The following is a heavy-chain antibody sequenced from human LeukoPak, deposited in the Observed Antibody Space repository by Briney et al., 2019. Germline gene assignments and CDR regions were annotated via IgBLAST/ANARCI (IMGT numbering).Heavy chain of an antibody. V-gene: IGHV1-18*01. CDR2: ISAYNGNT. J-gene: IGHJ4*02. CDR1: GYTFTSYG. CDR3: ARVTPTYSSSWYEY. D-gene: IGHD6-13*01. Sequence: ASVKVSCKASGYTFTSYGISWVRQAPGQGLEWMGWISAYNGNTNYAQKLRGRVTMTTDTSTSTAYMELRSLRSDDTAVYYCARVTPTYSSSWYEYWGQGTLVTVSS.